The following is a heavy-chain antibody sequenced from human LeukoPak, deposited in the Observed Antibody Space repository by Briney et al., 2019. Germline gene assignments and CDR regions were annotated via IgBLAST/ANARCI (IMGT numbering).Heavy chain of an antibody. V-gene: IGHV4-38-2*01. CDR3: ARHRTPYSGSYYGWFDP. D-gene: IGHD1-26*01. CDR2: IYHSGST. J-gene: IGHJ5*02. Sequence: SETLSLTCAVSGYSISSGYYWGWIRQPPGKGLEWLGIIYHSGSTYYNPSLKSRVTISVDTPKNQFSLKLSSVTAADTAVYYCARHRTPYSGSYYGWFDPWGQGTLVTVSS. CDR1: GYSISSGYY.